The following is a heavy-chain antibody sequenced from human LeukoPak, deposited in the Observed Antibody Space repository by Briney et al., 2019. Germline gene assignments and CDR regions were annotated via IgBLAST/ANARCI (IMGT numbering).Heavy chain of an antibody. J-gene: IGHJ6*03. CDR2: INTNTGNQ. CDR1: GYTFTSYA. CDR3: ARVGYSSSSRGYYYYYYMEV. D-gene: IGHD6-6*01. Sequence: ASVKVSCKASGYTFTSYAMNWVRQAPGQGLEWMEWINTNTGNQTYAQGFTGRFVLSLDTSVSTAYLQISSLKAEDTAVYYCARVGYSSSSRGYYYYYYMEVWGKGTTVTVSS. V-gene: IGHV7-4-1*02.